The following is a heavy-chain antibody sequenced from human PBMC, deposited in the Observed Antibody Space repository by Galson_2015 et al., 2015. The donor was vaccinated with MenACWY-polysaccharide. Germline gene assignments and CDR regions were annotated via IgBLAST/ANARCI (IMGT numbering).Heavy chain of an antibody. Sequence: SLRLSCAASGFNFSIYVMTWVRQAPGKGLEWVSAISSGSDTAYYTDSVKGRFTISRDNSKDTVHLQMDSLRAEDTAVYYCVKGGWADNWGQEPWSPSPQ. V-gene: IGHV3-23*01. CDR2: ISSGSDTA. CDR3: VKGGWADN. D-gene: IGHD1-26*01. J-gene: IGHJ4*01. CDR1: GFNFSIYV.